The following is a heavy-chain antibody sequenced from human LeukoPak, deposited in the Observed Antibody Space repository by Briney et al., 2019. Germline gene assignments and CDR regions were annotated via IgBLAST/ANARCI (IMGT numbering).Heavy chain of an antibody. CDR2: VRGGGGSA. J-gene: IGHJ4*02. V-gene: IGHV3-23*01. CDR1: GFTFSSYA. D-gene: IGHD5-12*01. Sequence: GGSLRLSCAASGFTFSSYAMTWVRQAPGKGLDWVSTVRGGGGSAYYADSVKGRFIISRDNSKNTLYLQTNSLRAEDTAVYYCAKDQGYSGYDEDYYFDYWGQGTLVTVSS. CDR3: AKDQGYSGYDEDYYFDY.